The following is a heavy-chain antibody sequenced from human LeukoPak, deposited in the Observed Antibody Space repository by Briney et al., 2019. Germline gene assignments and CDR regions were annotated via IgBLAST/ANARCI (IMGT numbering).Heavy chain of an antibody. J-gene: IGHJ4*02. Sequence: GASVKVSCKASGYTFTSYDINWVRQATGQGLEWMGWMNPNSGNTGYAQKFQGRVTMTRNTSISTAYMELSSLRSEDTAVYYCARGGCSGGSCRRTAELSYWGQGTLVTVSS. CDR1: GYTFTSYD. CDR3: ARGGCSGGSCRRTAELSY. V-gene: IGHV1-8*01. CDR2: MNPNSGNT. D-gene: IGHD2-15*01.